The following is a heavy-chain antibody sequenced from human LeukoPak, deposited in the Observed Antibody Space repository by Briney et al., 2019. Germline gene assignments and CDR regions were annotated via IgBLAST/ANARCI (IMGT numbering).Heavy chain of an antibody. Sequence: SETLSHTCTVSGGSISTYYWSWIRQPPGKGLEWIGYIHYSGSTNYNPFLKSRVTISVDTSKNQFSLKLTSVTAADTAVYYCARISRVTTVVTPEFDYWGQGTLVTVSS. CDR3: ARISRVTTVVTPEFDY. D-gene: IGHD4-23*01. CDR2: IHYSGST. CDR1: GGSISTYY. J-gene: IGHJ4*02. V-gene: IGHV4-59*08.